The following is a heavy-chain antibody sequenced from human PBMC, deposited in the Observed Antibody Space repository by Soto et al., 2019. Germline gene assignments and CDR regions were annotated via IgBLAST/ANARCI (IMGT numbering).Heavy chain of an antibody. CDR1: GGTFSSYT. D-gene: IGHD4-17*01. Sequence: SVKVSCKASGGTFSSYTISWVRQAPGQGLEWMGRIIPILGIANYAQKFQGRVTITADKSTSTAYMELSSLRSEDTAVYYCATPSGDYDDAFDIWGQGTMVTVSS. CDR2: IIPILGIA. CDR3: ATPSGDYDDAFDI. V-gene: IGHV1-69*02. J-gene: IGHJ3*02.